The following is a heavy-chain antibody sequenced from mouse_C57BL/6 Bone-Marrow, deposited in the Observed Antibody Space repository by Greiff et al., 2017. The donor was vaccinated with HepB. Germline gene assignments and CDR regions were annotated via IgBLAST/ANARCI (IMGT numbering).Heavy chain of an antibody. D-gene: IGHD1-1*01. CDR1: GYTFTSYW. Sequence: VKLQQPGAELVRPGTSVKLSCKASGYTFTSYWMHWVKQRPGQGLEWIGVIDPSDSYTNYNQKFKGKATLTVDTSSSTAYMQLSSLTSEDSAVYYCARMDYGSPAWFAYWGQGTLVTVSA. V-gene: IGHV1-59*01. CDR3: ARMDYGSPAWFAY. CDR2: IDPSDSYT. J-gene: IGHJ3*01.